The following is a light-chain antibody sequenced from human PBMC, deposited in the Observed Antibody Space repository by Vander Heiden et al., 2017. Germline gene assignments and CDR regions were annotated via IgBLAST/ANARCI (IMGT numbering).Light chain of an antibody. Sequence: DIQMTQSPSTLSASVGDRVTITCRASQSISSWLAWYQQKPGKAPKLLIYDASSLESWVPSRFSGSGSGTEFTLTISSLQPDDFATYYCQQDNSYSLTFGGGTKVEIK. CDR2: DAS. CDR3: QQDNSYSLT. CDR1: QSISSW. V-gene: IGKV1-5*01. J-gene: IGKJ4*01.